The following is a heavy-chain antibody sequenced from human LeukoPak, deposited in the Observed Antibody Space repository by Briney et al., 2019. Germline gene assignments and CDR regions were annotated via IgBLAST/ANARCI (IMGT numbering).Heavy chain of an antibody. CDR3: TTDGLAAAGGDY. D-gene: IGHD6-13*01. Sequence: GGTLKLSCAASGFTLSDHSMDWVRRPPGKGLEWVGRSRNKANGYTTESVASVTGRFTISRDDSKNLLYLQMNGLKAADTAVYYCTTDGLAAAGGDYWGQGTLVTVSS. V-gene: IGHV3-72*01. CDR2: SRNKANGYTT. J-gene: IGHJ4*02. CDR1: GFTLSDHS.